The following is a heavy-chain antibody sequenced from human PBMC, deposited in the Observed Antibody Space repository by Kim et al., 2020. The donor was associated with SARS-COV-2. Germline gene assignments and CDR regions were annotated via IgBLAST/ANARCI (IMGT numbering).Heavy chain of an antibody. J-gene: IGHJ4*02. Sequence: SETLSLTCAVYGGSFSGYYWSWIRQPPGKGLEWIGEINHSGSTNYNPSLKSRVTISVDTSKNQFSLKLSSVTAADTAVYYCARGSHRYGGTYYFDYWGQGTLVTVSS. D-gene: IGHD4-17*01. V-gene: IGHV4-34*01. CDR2: INHSGST. CDR1: GGSFSGYY. CDR3: ARGSHRYGGTYYFDY.